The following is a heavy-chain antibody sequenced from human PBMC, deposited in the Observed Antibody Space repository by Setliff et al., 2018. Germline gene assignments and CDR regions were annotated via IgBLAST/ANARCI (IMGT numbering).Heavy chain of an antibody. V-gene: IGHV3-21*01. CDR3: ARDLRGILYLHDSDY. Sequence: PGGSLRLSCIASGFTFSSYSMNWVRQAPGKGLEWVSSISGGGRYTYSADSVRGRFTISRDNAKNSLYVQMNNLRAEDTAVYYCARDLRGILYLHDSDYWGQGTVVTVSS. J-gene: IGHJ4*02. CDR2: ISGGGRYT. D-gene: IGHD2-8*01. CDR1: GFTFSSYS.